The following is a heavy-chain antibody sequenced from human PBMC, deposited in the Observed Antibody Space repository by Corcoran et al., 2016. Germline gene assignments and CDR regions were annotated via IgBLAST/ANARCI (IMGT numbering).Heavy chain of an antibody. D-gene: IGHD2-21*02. CDR3: ARGGWRPLDY. J-gene: IGHJ4*02. CDR2: IYYSGST. Sequence: QVQLQESGPGLVKPSETLSLTCTVSGGSISSYYWSWIRQPPGKGLEWIGYIYYSGSTNYNPSLKSRVTISVDTSKNQFSLKLSSVTAADTAVYYCARGGWRPLDYWGQGTLVTVSS. V-gene: IGHV4-59*01. CDR1: GGSISSYY.